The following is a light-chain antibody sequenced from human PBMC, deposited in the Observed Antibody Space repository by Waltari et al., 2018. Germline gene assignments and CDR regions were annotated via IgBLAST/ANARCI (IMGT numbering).Light chain of an antibody. V-gene: IGLV1-44*01. J-gene: IGLJ3*02. CDR2: TDT. Sequence: QSVLIQPPSASGIPGQGVTISCSGGSSNIGSNTVSWYQQFAGAAPQLLIHTDTQRPSGVPDRFSGSKSGTSASLAISGLQSEDEAHYFCASWDDGLSGRVFGGGTKVTVL. CDR1: SSNIGSNT. CDR3: ASWDDGLSGRV.